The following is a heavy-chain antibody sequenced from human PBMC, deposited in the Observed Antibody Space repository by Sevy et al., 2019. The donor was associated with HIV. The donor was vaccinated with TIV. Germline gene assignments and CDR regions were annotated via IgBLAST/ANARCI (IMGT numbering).Heavy chain of an antibody. Sequence: GESLKISCKGSGYSFTSYWIGWVRQMPGKGLEWMGIIYPGDSDTRYSPSFQGQVTISADKSISTAYLQWSSLKASDTAMYYCARRPGDDFWSGYYWGGFDYWGQRTLVTVSS. V-gene: IGHV5-51*01. J-gene: IGHJ4*02. CDR1: GYSFTSYW. CDR3: ARRPGDDFWSGYYWGGFDY. D-gene: IGHD3-3*01. CDR2: IYPGDSDT.